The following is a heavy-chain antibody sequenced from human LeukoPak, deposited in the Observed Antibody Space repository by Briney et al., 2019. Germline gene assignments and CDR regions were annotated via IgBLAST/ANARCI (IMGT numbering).Heavy chain of an antibody. CDR3: ARGRRYSSSWHKVGYYFDY. D-gene: IGHD6-13*01. V-gene: IGHV4-34*01. J-gene: IGHJ4*02. Sequence: SETLSLTCAVYGGSFSGYYWSWIRQPPGKGLEWIGEINHSGSTNYNPSLKSRVTISVDTSKNQFPLKLSSVTAADTAVYYCARGRRYSSSWHKVGYYFDYWGQGTLVTVSS. CDR2: INHSGST. CDR1: GGSFSGYY.